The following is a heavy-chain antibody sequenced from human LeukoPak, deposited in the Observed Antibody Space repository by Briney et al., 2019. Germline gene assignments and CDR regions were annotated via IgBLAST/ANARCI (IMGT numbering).Heavy chain of an antibody. Sequence: PSETLSLTCTVSGGSISSSSYYWGWIRQPPGKGLEWIGSIYYDGSTYYNPSLKSRVTISIDTSKNQFSLKLSSVTAADTAVYYCARGYYDSRGADYWGQGTLATVSS. V-gene: IGHV4-39*07. CDR1: GGSISSSSYY. J-gene: IGHJ4*02. CDR2: IYYDGST. D-gene: IGHD3-22*01. CDR3: ARGYYDSRGADY.